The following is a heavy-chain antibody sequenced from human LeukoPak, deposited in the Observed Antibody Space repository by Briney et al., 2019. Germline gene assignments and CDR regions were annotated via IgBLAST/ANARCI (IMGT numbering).Heavy chain of an antibody. V-gene: IGHV1-2*02. CDR3: ARSGWFGELSHY. CDR1: GYSFTGYY. J-gene: IGHJ4*02. D-gene: IGHD3-10*01. Sequence: ASMKVSCKASGYSFTGYYLHRVRQAPGQGLEWMGWINPNSDAANYTQRFQGRVTMSSDRSINTAYLELTRLRSDDTAVYFCARSGWFGELSHYWGQGTLVTVSS. CDR2: INPNSDAA.